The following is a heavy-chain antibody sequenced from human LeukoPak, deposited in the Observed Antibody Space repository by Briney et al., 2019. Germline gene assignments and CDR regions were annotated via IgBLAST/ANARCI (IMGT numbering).Heavy chain of an antibody. Sequence: TSETLSLTCAVSGYSISSGYYWGWIRQPPGKGPEWIGSIYHSGSTYYNPSLKSRITISVDTSKNQFSLKLSSVTAADTAVYYCARWDSGEWFHDAFDIWGQGTMVTVSS. D-gene: IGHD3-3*01. V-gene: IGHV4-38-2*01. J-gene: IGHJ3*02. CDR3: ARWDSGEWFHDAFDI. CDR1: GYSISSGYY. CDR2: IYHSGST.